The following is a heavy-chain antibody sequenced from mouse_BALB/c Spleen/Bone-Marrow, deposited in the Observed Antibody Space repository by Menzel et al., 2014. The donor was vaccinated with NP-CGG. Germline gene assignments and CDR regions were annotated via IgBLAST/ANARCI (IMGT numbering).Heavy chain of an antibody. V-gene: IGHV5-17*02. CDR2: ISSGSSTI. Sequence: EVQRVESGGGLVQPGGSRKLSCVASGFTFSSFGMHWVRQAPEKGLEWVAYISSGSSTIYYADTVKGRFTISRDNPKNTLFLQMTSLRSEDTAMYYCARGGNYAWFAYWGQGTLVTVSA. D-gene: IGHD2-1*01. CDR1: GFTFSSFG. CDR3: ARGGNYAWFAY. J-gene: IGHJ3*01.